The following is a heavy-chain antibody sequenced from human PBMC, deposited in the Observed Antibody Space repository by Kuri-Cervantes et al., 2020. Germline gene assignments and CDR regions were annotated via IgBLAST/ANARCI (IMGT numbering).Heavy chain of an antibody. CDR2: ISAYNGNT. V-gene: IGHV1-18*01. Sequence: ASVKVSCKASGYTFTSYGISWVRQAPGQGREWMGWISAYNGNTNYEQKLQGRLITTTNTSTNTAYKELRNLRTDDTAVYYCETQCCSGSSCPPYFYSGMEVWGRGTTVTVSS. CDR1: GYTFTSYG. J-gene: IGHJ6*02. D-gene: IGHD2-15*01. CDR3: ETQCCSGSSCPPYFYSGMEV.